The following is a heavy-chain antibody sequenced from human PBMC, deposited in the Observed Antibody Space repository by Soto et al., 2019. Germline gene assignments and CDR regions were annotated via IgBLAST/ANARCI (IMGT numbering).Heavy chain of an antibody. D-gene: IGHD3-16*01. CDR3: ARAVGPFAY. CDR1: GFSFGTYG. CDR2: IWYDGSNK. J-gene: IGHJ4*02. Sequence: QVQLVESGGGVVQPGRSLRLSCAASGFSFGTYGMHWVRQAPGKGLEWVAVIWYDGSNKYYADSVKGRFTSSRDNSKNTLYLQMNSRRDEDTAVYSCARAVGPFAYWGQGTLVIVSS. V-gene: IGHV3-33*01.